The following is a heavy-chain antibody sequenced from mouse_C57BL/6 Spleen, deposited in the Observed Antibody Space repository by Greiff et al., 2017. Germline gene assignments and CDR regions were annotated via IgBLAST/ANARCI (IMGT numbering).Heavy chain of an antibody. CDR2: IYPGDGDT. J-gene: IGHJ1*03. Sequence: QVQLQQSGAELVTPGASVKISCKASGYAFSSYWMNWVKQRPGKCLEWIGQIYPGDGDTNYNGKFKGKATLTADKSSSTAYMQLSSLTSEDSAVYVCARGYYYGSSYFDVWGTGTTVTVSS. CDR1: GYAFSSYW. CDR3: ARGYYYGSSYFDV. V-gene: IGHV1-80*01. D-gene: IGHD1-1*01.